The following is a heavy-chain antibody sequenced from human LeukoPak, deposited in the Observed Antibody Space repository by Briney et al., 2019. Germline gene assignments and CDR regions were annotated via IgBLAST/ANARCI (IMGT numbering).Heavy chain of an antibody. CDR2: INHSGST. J-gene: IGHJ4*02. D-gene: IGHD2-15*01. CDR1: GGSISSSSYY. Sequence: ASETLSLTCTVSGGSISSSSYYWSWIRQPPGKGLEWIGEINHSGSTNYNPSLKSRVTISVDTSKNQFSLKLSSVTAADTAVYYCARRGGRVAATPRSFDYWGQGTLVTVSS. CDR3: ARRGGRVAATPRSFDY. V-gene: IGHV4-39*07.